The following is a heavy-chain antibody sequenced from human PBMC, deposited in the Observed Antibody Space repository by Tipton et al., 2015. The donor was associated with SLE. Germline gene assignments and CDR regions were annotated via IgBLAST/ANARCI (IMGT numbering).Heavy chain of an antibody. CDR3: ARDRNIVATMRGYFDL. CDR2: IKQDGSEK. J-gene: IGHJ2*01. CDR1: GFTFSSYA. Sequence: SLRLSCAASGFTFSSYAMSWVRQAPGKGLEWVANIKQDGSEKYYVDSVKGRFTISRDNAKNSLYLQMNSLRAEDTAVYYCARDRNIVATMRGYFDLWGRGTLVTVSS. V-gene: IGHV3-7*01. D-gene: IGHD5-12*01.